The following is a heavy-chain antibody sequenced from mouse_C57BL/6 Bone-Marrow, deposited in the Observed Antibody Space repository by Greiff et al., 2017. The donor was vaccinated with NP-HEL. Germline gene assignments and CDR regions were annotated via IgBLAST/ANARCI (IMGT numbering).Heavy chain of an antibody. CDR3: TSDGSSNY. D-gene: IGHD1-1*01. Sequence: EVKLMESGAELVRPGASVKLSCTASGFNIKDDYMHWVKQRPEQGLEWIGWIDPENGDTEYASKFQGKAPITADTSSNTAYLQLSSLTSEDTAVYYCTSDGSSNYWGQGTTLTVSS. CDR2: IDPENGDT. V-gene: IGHV14-4*01. J-gene: IGHJ2*01. CDR1: GFNIKDDY.